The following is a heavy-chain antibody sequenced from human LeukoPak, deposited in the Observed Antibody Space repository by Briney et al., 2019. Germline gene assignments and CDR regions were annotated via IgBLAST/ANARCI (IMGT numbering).Heavy chain of an antibody. V-gene: IGHV4-4*07. CDR2: IYTSGST. D-gene: IGHD3-16*02. J-gene: IGHJ4*02. Sequence: PPETLSLTCTVSGGSLSSYFWRWIRPPARKRLEWIGRIYTSGSTNYNPSLKSRVTMSVDTSKNQFSLKLSSVTAADTAVYYCARDNRDLVGGVIVYYFDYWGQGTLVTVSS. CDR3: ARDNRDLVGGVIVYYFDY. CDR1: GGSLSSYF.